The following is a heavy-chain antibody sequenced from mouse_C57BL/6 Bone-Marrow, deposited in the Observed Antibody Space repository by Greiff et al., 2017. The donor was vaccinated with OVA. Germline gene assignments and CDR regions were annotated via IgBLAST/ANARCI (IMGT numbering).Heavy chain of an antibody. CDR2: ISSGGSYT. J-gene: IGHJ3*01. CDR1: GFTFSSYG. CDR3: ARLGLRRWFAY. Sequence: EVKLMESGGDLVKPGGSLKLSCAASGFTFSSYGMSWVRQTPDKRLEWVATISSGGSYTYYPDSVKGRFTISRDNAKNTLYLQMSSLKSEDTAMYYCARLGLRRWFAYWGQGTLVTVSA. D-gene: IGHD2-4*01. V-gene: IGHV5-6*01.